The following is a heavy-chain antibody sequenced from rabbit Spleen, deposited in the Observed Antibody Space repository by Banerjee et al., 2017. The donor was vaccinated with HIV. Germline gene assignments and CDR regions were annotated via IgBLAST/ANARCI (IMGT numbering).Heavy chain of an antibody. CDR2: IDSGSSGFT. Sequence: QEQLEESGGGLVKPEGSLTLTCKASGFPFSNKVVMCWVRQAPGKGPEWIACIDSGSSGFTYFANWAKGRFTISKTSSTTVTLQMTSLTAADTATYFCARGYTDYATSRLDLGGQGTLVTV. V-gene: IGHV1S45*01. CDR1: GFPFSNKVV. J-gene: IGHJ3*01. D-gene: IGHD6-1*01. CDR3: ARGYTDYATSRLDL.